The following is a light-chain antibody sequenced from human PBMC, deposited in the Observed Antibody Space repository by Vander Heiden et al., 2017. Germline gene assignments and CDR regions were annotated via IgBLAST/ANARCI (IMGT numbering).Light chain of an antibody. J-gene: IGLJ2*01. Sequence: QAVLTQPSSLSASPGASACLTCTLRSDFHVGPNMISWYQQKPGSPPQFIRRYNSDSDNHQGSGGPRRFSGSKDASTNAGILVIYGLQAEDEAGYYCMIWHGAAVVFGGGTKLTVL. CDR1: SDFHVGPNM. V-gene: IGLV5-45*02. CDR2: YNSDSDN. CDR3: MIWHGAAVV.